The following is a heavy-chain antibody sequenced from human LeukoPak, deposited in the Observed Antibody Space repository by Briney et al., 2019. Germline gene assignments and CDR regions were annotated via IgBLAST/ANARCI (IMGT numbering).Heavy chain of an antibody. Sequence: GESLKISCKASGYTFSLYWIVWVRQMPGKGLEWMGIIYPDDSDTRYSPSFQGQVTISADKSITTAYVQWSSLKASDTAMYYCVRGGKDGLRYYDFWGQGTLVTVSS. J-gene: IGHJ4*02. CDR1: GYTFSLYW. V-gene: IGHV5-51*01. D-gene: IGHD5-24*01. CDR3: VRGGKDGLRYYDF. CDR2: IYPDDSDT.